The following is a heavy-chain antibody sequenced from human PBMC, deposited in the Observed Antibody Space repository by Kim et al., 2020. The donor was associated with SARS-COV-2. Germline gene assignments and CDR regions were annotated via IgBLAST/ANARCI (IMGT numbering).Heavy chain of an antibody. CDR3: ARLGGCGGIDV. CDR2: LISSSTDI. V-gene: IGHV3-21*01. D-gene: IGHD2-21*01. CDR1: GFSFTSYS. J-gene: IGHJ6*02. Sequence: GGSLRLSCATSGFSFTSYSMNWVRQAPGKGLEWVSYLISSSTDISYADSVKGRFTISRDNAENTLYLQMRSLRAEDTAVYYCARLGGCGGIDVWGPGATV.